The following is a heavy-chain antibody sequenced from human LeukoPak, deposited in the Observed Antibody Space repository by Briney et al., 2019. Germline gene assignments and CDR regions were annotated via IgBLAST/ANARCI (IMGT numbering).Heavy chain of an antibody. D-gene: IGHD3-10*01. CDR3: ARDYYGSGSY. J-gene: IGHJ4*02. CDR1: GFTFSGYW. Sequence: GGSLRLSCAASGFTFSGYWMLWVRQAPGKGLVWVSRISNDGTTTNYADSVKGRFTISRDNAKNTLYLQMNSLRAEDTAVYYCARDYYGSGSYWGQGALVTVSP. V-gene: IGHV3-74*01. CDR2: ISNDGTTT.